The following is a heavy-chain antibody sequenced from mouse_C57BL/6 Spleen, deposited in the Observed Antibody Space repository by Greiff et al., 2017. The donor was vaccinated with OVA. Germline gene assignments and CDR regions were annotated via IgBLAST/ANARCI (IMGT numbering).Heavy chain of an antibody. CDR2: IYPGDGDT. Sequence: QVQLKQSGPELVKPGASVKISCKASGYAFSSSWMNWVKQRPGKGLEWIGRIYPGDGDTNYNGKFKGKATLTADKSSSTAYMQLSSLTSEDSAVYFCARSPSRGTSYFDYWGQGTTLTVSS. CDR1: GYAFSSSW. CDR3: ARSPSRGTSYFDY. D-gene: IGHD2-10*02. V-gene: IGHV1-82*01. J-gene: IGHJ2*01.